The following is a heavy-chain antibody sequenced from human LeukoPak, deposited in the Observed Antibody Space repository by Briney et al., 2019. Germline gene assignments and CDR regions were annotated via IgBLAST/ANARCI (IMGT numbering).Heavy chain of an antibody. D-gene: IGHD6-19*01. J-gene: IGHJ4*02. CDR2: ISSSSSYI. V-gene: IGHV3-21*01. CDR1: GFTFSSYS. Sequence: GGSLGLSCAASGFTFSSYSMNWVRQAPGKGLEWVSSISSSSSYIYYADSVKGRFTISRDNAKNSLYLQMNSLRAEDTAVYYCARVGSSGWYYFDYWGQGTLVTVSS. CDR3: ARVGSSGWYYFDY.